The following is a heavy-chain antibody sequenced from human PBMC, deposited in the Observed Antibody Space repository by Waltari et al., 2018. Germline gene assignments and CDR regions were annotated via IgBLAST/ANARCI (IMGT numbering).Heavy chain of an antibody. CDR1: GFTFDDYA. J-gene: IGHJ4*02. V-gene: IGHV3-9*01. CDR3: AKDIAASVSGPLGYYFDF. CDR2: LTWNGGTV. Sequence: ELQLVQSGGGRVQPGGSLRLSCKAFGFTFDDYAMHWVRQIPGKGLEWVSVLTWNGGTVAYATSVQGRFTISRDNAKNSFFLQMNSLRPDDTALYFCAKDIAASVSGPLGYYFDFWGPGVQVSVSS. D-gene: IGHD6-13*01.